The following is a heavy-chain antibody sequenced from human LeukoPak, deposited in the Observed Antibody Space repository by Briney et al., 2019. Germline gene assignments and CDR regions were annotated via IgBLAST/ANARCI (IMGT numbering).Heavy chain of an antibody. V-gene: IGHV3-23*01. CDR2: ISGSGGST. D-gene: IGHD3-22*01. J-gene: IGHJ4*02. CDR3: AKSDGSAYYSFFY. CDR1: GFTFNNYA. Sequence: PGGSLRLSCAASGFTFNNYAMNWVRQAPGKGLEWVSGISGSGGSTHYEDSVKGRFTLSRDNSKNTLYLQMNSLRAEDTAVYYCAKSDGSAYYSFFYWGQGSLVTVSS.